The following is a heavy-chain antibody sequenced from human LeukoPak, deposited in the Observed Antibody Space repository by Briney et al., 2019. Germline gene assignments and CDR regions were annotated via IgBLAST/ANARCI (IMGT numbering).Heavy chain of an antibody. CDR1: GFSFSSYG. Sequence: PGGTLRLSCAASGFSFSSYGMSWVRQDPGKGLQWVSSISGSGGNTYYADSVKGRFTISRDNSKNTLNLQMNSLRAEDTAVYYCAKGTQRYYYDSSGYYFDAFDIWGQGTMVTVFS. CDR2: ISGSGGNT. D-gene: IGHD3-22*01. V-gene: IGHV3-23*01. J-gene: IGHJ3*02. CDR3: AKGTQRYYYDSSGYYFDAFDI.